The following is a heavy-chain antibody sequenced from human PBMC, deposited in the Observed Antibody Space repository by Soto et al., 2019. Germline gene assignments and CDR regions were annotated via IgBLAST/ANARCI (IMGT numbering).Heavy chain of an antibody. CDR2: ISGSGGST. V-gene: IGHV3-23*01. Sequence: GGSLRLSCAASGFTFSSYAMSWVRQAPGKGLEWVSGISGSGGSTYYADSVKGRFTISRDNSKNMLYLQMNSLRAEDTAVYYCAKDLSVSRSEYSGYETDYWGQGTRVTVSS. CDR3: AKDLSVSRSEYSGYETDY. D-gene: IGHD5-12*01. CDR1: GFTFSSYA. J-gene: IGHJ4*02.